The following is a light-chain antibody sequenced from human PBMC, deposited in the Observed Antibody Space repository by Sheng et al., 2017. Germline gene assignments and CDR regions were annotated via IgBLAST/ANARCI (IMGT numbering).Light chain of an antibody. CDR1: NGHSSYA. V-gene: IGLV4-69*02. CDR2: LNSDGSH. Sequence: QLVLTQSPSASASLGASVKLTCTLNNGHSSYAIAWHQQQPEKGPRYLMKLNSDGSHDKGDGIPDRFSGSSSGAERYLTISSLQSEDEADYYCQTWGTGMVFGGGTKLTVL. J-gene: IGLJ3*02. CDR3: QTWGTGMV.